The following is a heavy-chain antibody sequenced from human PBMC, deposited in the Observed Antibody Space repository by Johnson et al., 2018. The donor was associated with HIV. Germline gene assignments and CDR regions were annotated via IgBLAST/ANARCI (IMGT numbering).Heavy chain of an antibody. CDR3: ARVLRLPRLGAFDI. CDR2: ISYDGSNE. CDR1: GFTFSSYA. V-gene: IGHV3-30*04. D-gene: IGHD5-12*01. J-gene: IGHJ3*02. Sequence: QVQLVESGGGVVQPGRSLRLSCAASGFTFSSYAMHWVRQAPGKGLEWVAVISYDGSNEYYADSVKGRFTISRDNSKNTLYLQMNSLRAEDTAVYYCARVLRLPRLGAFDIWGQGTMVTVSS.